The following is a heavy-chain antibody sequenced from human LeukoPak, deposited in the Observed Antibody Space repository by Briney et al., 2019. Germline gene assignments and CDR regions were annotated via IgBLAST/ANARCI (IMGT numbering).Heavy chain of an antibody. J-gene: IGHJ6*02. CDR2: ISWNSGSI. CDR1: GFTFDDYA. V-gene: IGHV3-9*01. D-gene: IGHD3-10*01. Sequence: GGSLRLSCAASGFTFDDYAMHWVRQAPGKGLEWVSGISWNSGSIGYADSVKGRFTISRDNAKNSLYLQMNSLRAEDTALYYCAKVYYGSGSYGIDVWGQGTTVTVSS. CDR3: AKVYYGSGSYGIDV.